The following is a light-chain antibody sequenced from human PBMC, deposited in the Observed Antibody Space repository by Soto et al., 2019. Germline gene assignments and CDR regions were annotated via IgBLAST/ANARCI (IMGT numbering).Light chain of an antibody. V-gene: IGKV1-9*01. CDR1: QGISSY. CDR3: QQLNSFPYT. CDR2: DAS. Sequence: IHLTQSPSSLSASVGGTVTITCRASQGISSYLAWYQQKPGKAPNLLIYDASTVQSGVPSRFSGSGSGTDLTLTISSLQPEDFATYYCQQLNSFPYTFGQGTKLEIK. J-gene: IGKJ2*01.